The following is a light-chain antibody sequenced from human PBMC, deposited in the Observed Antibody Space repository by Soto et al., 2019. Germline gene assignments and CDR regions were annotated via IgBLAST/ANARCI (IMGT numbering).Light chain of an antibody. CDR2: AAS. V-gene: IGKV3-20*01. Sequence: EVVLTQSPGTVSLSPGERATLSCRASQSVTSNYLAWYQQKPGQAPRLLIYAASSRATGIPDRFSGSGSGTDFSLIIIRLVPEDFSVYYCQQYCSSVTWTFGQGTKVEIK. CDR3: QQYCSSVTWT. J-gene: IGKJ1*01. CDR1: QSVTSNY.